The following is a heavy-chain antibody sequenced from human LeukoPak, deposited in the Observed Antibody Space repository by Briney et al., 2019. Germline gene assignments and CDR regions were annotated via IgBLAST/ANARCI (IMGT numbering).Heavy chain of an antibody. D-gene: IGHD5-12*01. V-gene: IGHV1-2*02. Sequence: ASVKVSCKASGYTFSDYYIHWVRQAPGQGLEWVGWINPKTGGTDYAQRFQGSVTMTRDTSIDTAYMELNRLKFDDTAVFYCARARGLIYSDYDLFDYWGQGTLVTVSS. CDR2: INPKTGGT. CDR3: ARARGLIYSDYDLFDY. J-gene: IGHJ4*02. CDR1: GYTFSDYY.